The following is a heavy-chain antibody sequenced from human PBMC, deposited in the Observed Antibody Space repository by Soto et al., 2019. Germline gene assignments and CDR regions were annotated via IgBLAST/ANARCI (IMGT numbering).Heavy chain of an antibody. D-gene: IGHD3-3*01. J-gene: IGHJ4*02. CDR3: AKVADYNFWSGYLY. CDR2: TSASGSST. CDR1: GFTFSSYP. V-gene: IGHV3-23*01. Sequence: GGSLRLSCAASGFTFSSYPMSWVRQAPGKGLEWVSATSASGSSTYYADSVKGRFTISRDNSKNTLYLQMNSLRAEDTAVYYCAKVADYNFWSGYLYWGQGTLVTVSS.